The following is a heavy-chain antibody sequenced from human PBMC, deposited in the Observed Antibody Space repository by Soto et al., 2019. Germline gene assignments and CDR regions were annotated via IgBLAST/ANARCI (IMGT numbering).Heavy chain of an antibody. V-gene: IGHV1-69*05. CDR2: IIPIFGTA. CDR1: GYTFTSYD. D-gene: IGHD3-10*01. J-gene: IGHJ3*02. CDR3: AREGELLWFGELLRGGADAFDI. Sequence: GASVKVSCKASGYTFTSYDINWVRQATGQGLEWMGWIIPIFGTANYAQKFQGRVTITRDTSASTAYMELSSLRSEDTAVYYCAREGELLWFGELLRGGADAFDIWGQGTMVTVSS.